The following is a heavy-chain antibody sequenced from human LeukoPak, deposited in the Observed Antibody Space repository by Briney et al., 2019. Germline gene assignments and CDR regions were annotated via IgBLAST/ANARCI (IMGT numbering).Heavy chain of an antibody. Sequence: ASVKVSCKASGYTFTGYYIHWVRQAPGQGLEWMGWINPDSGGTNYAQKFQGRVTMTRDTSIRTAYMELSRLRSDDTAVYYCAKDSVWFGEYTEYYFDYWGQGTLVTVSS. V-gene: IGHV1-2*02. CDR1: GYTFTGYY. D-gene: IGHD3-10*01. CDR2: INPDSGGT. J-gene: IGHJ4*02. CDR3: AKDSVWFGEYTEYYFDY.